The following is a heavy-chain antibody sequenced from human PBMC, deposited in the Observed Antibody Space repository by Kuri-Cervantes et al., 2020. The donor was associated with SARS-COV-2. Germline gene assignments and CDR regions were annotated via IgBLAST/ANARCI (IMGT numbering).Heavy chain of an antibody. D-gene: IGHD6-19*01. CDR3: ARGQGVAVPVARLVFLGYYMDV. CDR1: GGSISNYY. Sequence: ESLKISCTASGGSISNYYWSWIRQPPGKGLGWIGYIYYSGSTNYNPSLKSRVTIPVDTSKNQFSLKLSSVTAADTAVYFCARGQGVAVPVARLVFLGYYMDVWGKGTMVTVSS. V-gene: IGHV4-59*01. J-gene: IGHJ6*03. CDR2: IYYSGST.